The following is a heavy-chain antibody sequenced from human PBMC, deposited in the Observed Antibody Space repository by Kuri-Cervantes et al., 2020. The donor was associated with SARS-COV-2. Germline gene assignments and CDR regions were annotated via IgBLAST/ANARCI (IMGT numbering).Heavy chain of an antibody. CDR1: GGSIGSSNW. D-gene: IGHD3-22*01. Sequence: GSLRLSCAVSGGSIGSSNWWSWVRQPPGKGLEWIGEIYHSGSTNYNPSLKSRVTISVDKSKNQFSLKLSSVTAADTAVYYCARWGGQPDSSGPNELWGQGTLVTVSS. CDR2: IYHSGST. V-gene: IGHV4-4*02. CDR3: ARWGGQPDSSGPNEL. J-gene: IGHJ4*02.